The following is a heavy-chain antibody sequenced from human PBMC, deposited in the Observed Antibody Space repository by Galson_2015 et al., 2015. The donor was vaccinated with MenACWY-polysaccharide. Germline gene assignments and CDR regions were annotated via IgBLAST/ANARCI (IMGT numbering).Heavy chain of an antibody. CDR2: ISGSGDST. D-gene: IGHD1-26*01. CDR3: ARTPSGAYYIAFDI. V-gene: IGHV3-23*01. Sequence: SLRLPCAISGFTFSSYAMNWVRQAPGKGLEWVSLISGSGDSTYYGNSVRGRFTISRDNSKNTLYLQMNSLRADDTAVYYCARTPSGAYYIAFDIWGQGTRVTVSS. J-gene: IGHJ3*02. CDR1: GFTFSSYA.